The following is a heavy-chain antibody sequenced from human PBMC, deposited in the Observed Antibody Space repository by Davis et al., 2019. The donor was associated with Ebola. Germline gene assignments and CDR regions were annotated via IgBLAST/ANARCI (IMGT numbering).Heavy chain of an antibody. CDR3: ARTYDFWSGYYYYYMDV. V-gene: IGHV5-10-1*01. CDR2: IDPSDSYT. Sequence: GESLKISCKGSGYSFTSYWISWVRQMPGKGLEWMGRIDPSDSYTNYSPSFQGHVTISADKSISTAYLQWSSLKASDTAMYYCARTYDFWSGYYYYYMDVWGKGTTVTASS. J-gene: IGHJ6*03. CDR1: GYSFTSYW. D-gene: IGHD3-3*01.